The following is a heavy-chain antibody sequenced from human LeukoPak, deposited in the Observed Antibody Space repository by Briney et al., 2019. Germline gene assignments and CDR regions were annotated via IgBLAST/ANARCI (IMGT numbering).Heavy chain of an antibody. CDR1: GFTFSDYY. Sequence: GGSLRLSCSASGFTFSDYYMSWIRQAPGKGLEWVSYISSSGSTIYYADSVKGRFTISRDNAKNSLYLQMNSLRAEDTAVYYCARASYCGGDCYFRYWGQGTLVTVSS. V-gene: IGHV3-11*04. J-gene: IGHJ4*02. CDR3: ARASYCGGDCYFRY. CDR2: ISSSGSTI. D-gene: IGHD2-21*01.